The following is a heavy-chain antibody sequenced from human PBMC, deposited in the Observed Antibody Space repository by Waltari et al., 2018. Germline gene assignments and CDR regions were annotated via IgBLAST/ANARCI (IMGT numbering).Heavy chain of an antibody. V-gene: IGHV1-69*12. D-gene: IGHD2-15*01. CDR1: GDTFSSYA. J-gene: IGHJ6*03. CDR2: IIPIFGTA. CDR3: AGVRLGYCSGGSCYSYYYYYMDV. Sequence: QVQLVQSGAEVKKPGSSVKVSCKASGDTFSSYAISWVRQAPGQGLEWMGGIIPIFGTANYAQKIQGRVTITADESTSTAYMELSSLRSEDTAVYYCAGVRLGYCSGGSCYSYYYYYMDVWGKGTTVTVSS.